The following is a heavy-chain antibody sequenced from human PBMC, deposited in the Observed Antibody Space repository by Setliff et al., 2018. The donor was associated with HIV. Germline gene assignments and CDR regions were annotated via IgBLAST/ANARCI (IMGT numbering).Heavy chain of an antibody. Sequence: SETLSLTCAVSGYSISSGYYWGWIRQPPGKGLEWIGSIYHSGSTYYNPSLKSRVTISVDTSKNQFSLKLSSVTAADTAVYYCARQIAVAATPHYFDYWGQGTLVTVTS. CDR3: ARQIAVAATPHYFDY. V-gene: IGHV4-38-2*01. CDR1: GYSISSGYY. D-gene: IGHD6-19*01. J-gene: IGHJ4*02. CDR2: IYHSGST.